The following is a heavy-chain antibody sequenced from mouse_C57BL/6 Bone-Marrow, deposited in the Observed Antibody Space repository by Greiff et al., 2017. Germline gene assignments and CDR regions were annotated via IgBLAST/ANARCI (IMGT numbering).Heavy chain of an antibody. D-gene: IGHD2-3*01. V-gene: IGHV1-15*01. J-gene: IGHJ4*01. CDR2: IDPETGGT. CDR1: GYTFTDYE. CDR3: TRDGGWLRMYYAMDY. Sequence: VKLQESGAELVRPGASVTLSCKASGYTFTDYEMHWVKQTPVHGLEWIGAIDPETGGTAYNQKFKGKAILTADKSSSTAYMELRSLTSEDSAVYYCTRDGGWLRMYYAMDYWGQGTSVTVSS.